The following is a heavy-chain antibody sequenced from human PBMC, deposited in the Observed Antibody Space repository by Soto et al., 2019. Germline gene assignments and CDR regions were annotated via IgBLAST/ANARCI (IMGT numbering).Heavy chain of an antibody. V-gene: IGHV1-58*02. CDR3: AADHYDFWSGYLTAPDAFDI. J-gene: IGHJ3*02. CDR1: GFTFTSSA. D-gene: IGHD3-3*01. CDR2: IVVGSGNT. Sequence: SVKVSCKASGFTFTSSAMQWVRQARGQRLEWIGWIVVGSGNTNYAQKFQKRVTITRDMSTSTAYMELSSLRSEDTAVYYCAADHYDFWSGYLTAPDAFDIWGQGTMVTVSS.